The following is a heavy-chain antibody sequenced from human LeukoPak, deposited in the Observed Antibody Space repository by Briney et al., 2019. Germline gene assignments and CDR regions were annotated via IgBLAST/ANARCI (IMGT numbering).Heavy chain of an antibody. CDR2: ISYDGSNK. Sequence: GRSLRLSCAASGSTFSSYAMHWVRQAPGKGLEWVAVISYDGSNKYYADSVKGRFTISRDNSKNTLYLQMNSLRAEDTAVYYCAKGDHGYPHQDYYYYGMDVWGQGTTVTVSS. V-gene: IGHV3-30*04. J-gene: IGHJ6*02. D-gene: IGHD5-18*01. CDR1: GSTFSSYA. CDR3: AKGDHGYPHQDYYYYGMDV.